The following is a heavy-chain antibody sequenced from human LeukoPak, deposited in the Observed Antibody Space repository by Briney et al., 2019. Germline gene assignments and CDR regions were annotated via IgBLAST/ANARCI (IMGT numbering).Heavy chain of an antibody. CDR1: GFTLSSYA. V-gene: IGHV3-23*01. J-gene: IGHJ6*02. CDR2: ITDSGGST. CDR3: AKGDGDYNYYYYGMDV. Sequence: GGSLRLSCAASGFTLSSYAMNWVRQAPGKGLEWVSAITDSGGSTYYADSVKGRFTISRDNSKNTLFLQMNSLRAEDTAVYYCAKGDGDYNYYYYGMDVWGQGTTVTVSS. D-gene: IGHD4-17*01.